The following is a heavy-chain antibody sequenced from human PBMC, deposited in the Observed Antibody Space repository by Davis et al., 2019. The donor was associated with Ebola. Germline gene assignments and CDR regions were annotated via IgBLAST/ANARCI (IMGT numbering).Heavy chain of an antibody. CDR1: GFTLRSYW. Sequence: SLNTPFAASGFTLRSYWMHLVRQAPGKGLVLVSRINSDGSSTNYADSVKGRFTVSRDNAKNTLYLQMNSLRAEDTAVYSCARGRRDGKDIDYWGQGTLVTGSS. CDR2: INSDGSST. J-gene: IGHJ4*02. CDR3: ARGRRDGKDIDY. D-gene: IGHD5-24*01. V-gene: IGHV3-74*01.